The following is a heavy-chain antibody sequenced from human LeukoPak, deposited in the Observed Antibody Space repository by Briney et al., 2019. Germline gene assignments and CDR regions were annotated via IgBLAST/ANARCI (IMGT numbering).Heavy chain of an antibody. D-gene: IGHD3-3*01. CDR1: GGTFSSYA. J-gene: IGHJ5*02. CDR2: IIPIFGTA. V-gene: IGHV1-69*05. CDR3: ARVGVYDLWSGSQEGWFDP. Sequence: ASVKVSCKASGGTFSSYAISWVRQAPGQGLEWMGGIIPIFGTANYAQKFQGRVTITTDESTSTAYMELSSLRSEDTAVYYCARVGVYDLWSGSQEGWFDPWGQGTLVTVSS.